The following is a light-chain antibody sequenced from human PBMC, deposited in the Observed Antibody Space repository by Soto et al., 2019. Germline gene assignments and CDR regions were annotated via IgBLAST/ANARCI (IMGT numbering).Light chain of an antibody. J-gene: IGKJ4*01. CDR3: QQSYSTPLT. Sequence: AIQMTQSPSSLSASVGDRVTITCRASQGIRNDLGWYQQKPGKAPKFLIYGASSLQSGVPSRFSGSGSGTDFTLTINSLQPEDFATYYCQQSYSTPLTFGGGTKVEIK. CDR2: GAS. CDR1: QGIRND. V-gene: IGKV1-6*01.